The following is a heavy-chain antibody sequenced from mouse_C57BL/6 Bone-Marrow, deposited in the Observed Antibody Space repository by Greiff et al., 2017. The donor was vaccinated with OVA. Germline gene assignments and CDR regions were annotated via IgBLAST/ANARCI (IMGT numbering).Heavy chain of an antibody. V-gene: IGHV1-59*01. CDR3: ARRSYYSNSWFAY. J-gene: IGHJ3*01. D-gene: IGHD2-5*01. CDR1: GYTFTSYW. CDR2: IDPSDSYT. Sequence: QVQLQQPGAELVRPGTSVKLSCKACGYTFTSYWMHWVKQRPGQGLEWIGVIDPSDSYTNYNQKFKGKATLTVDTSSSTAYMQLSSLTSEDSAVYYCARRSYYSNSWFAYWGQGTLVTVSA.